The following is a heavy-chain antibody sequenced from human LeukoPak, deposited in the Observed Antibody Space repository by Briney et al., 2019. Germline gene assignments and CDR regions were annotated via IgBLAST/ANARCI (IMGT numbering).Heavy chain of an antibody. V-gene: IGHV1-69*13. CDR3: AREDYGDYVVWFDP. CDR1: GYTFTSYY. D-gene: IGHD4-17*01. Sequence: ASVKVSCKASGYTFTSYYMHWVRQAPGQGLEWMGGIIPIFGTANYAQKFQGRVTITADESTSTAYMELSSLRSEDTAVYYCAREDYGDYVVWFDPWGQGTLVTVSS. J-gene: IGHJ5*02. CDR2: IIPIFGTA.